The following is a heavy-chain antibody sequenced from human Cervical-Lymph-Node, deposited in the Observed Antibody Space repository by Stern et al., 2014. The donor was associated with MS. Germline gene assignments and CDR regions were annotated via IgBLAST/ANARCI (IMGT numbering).Heavy chain of an antibody. CDR1: GGTFSSYM. Sequence: VQLVESGAEVKKPGSSVKVSCKASGGTFSSYMISWVRQAPGQGLDWMGGIIPLFGKANYAQRFQGRLTITADESTATTHMELSSLRSEDTAVYYCARLYCSGSSCYDDWGQGTLVTVSS. CDR3: ARLYCSGSSCYDD. CDR2: IIPLFGKA. D-gene: IGHD2-15*01. V-gene: IGHV1-69*01. J-gene: IGHJ4*02.